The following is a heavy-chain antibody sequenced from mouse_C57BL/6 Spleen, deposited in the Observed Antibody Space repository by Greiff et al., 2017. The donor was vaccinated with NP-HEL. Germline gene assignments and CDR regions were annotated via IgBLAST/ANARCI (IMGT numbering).Heavy chain of an antibody. Sequence: QVQLQQSGAELARPGASVKLSCKASGYTFTSYGISWVKQRTGQGLEWIGEIYPRSGNTYYNEKFKGKATLTADKSSSTAYMELRSLTSEDSAVYFCARSGDYDYDNAMDYWGQGTSVTVSS. CDR2: IYPRSGNT. V-gene: IGHV1-81*01. CDR3: ARSGDYDYDNAMDY. CDR1: GYTFTSYG. D-gene: IGHD2-4*01. J-gene: IGHJ4*01.